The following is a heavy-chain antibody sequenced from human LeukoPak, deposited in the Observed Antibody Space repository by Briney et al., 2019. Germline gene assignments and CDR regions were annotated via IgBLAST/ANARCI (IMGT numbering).Heavy chain of an antibody. D-gene: IGHD3-22*01. Sequence: PGTSLRLSCAASGFTFSSYWMSWVRQAPGKGLEWVANIKQDGSEKYYVDSVKGRFTISRDNAKNSLYLQMNSLRAEDTAVYYCARETYYYDSSGYPNYYYYGMDVWGQGTTVTVSS. CDR1: GFTFSSYW. CDR2: IKQDGSEK. V-gene: IGHV3-7*03. CDR3: ARETYYYDSSGYPNYYYYGMDV. J-gene: IGHJ6*02.